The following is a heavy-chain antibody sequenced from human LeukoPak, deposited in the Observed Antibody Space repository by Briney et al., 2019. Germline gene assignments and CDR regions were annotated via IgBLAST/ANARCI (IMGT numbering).Heavy chain of an antibody. CDR3: ARGAINEWTSHEGFDY. J-gene: IGHJ4*02. D-gene: IGHD3-3*01. CDR2: IIPILGIA. Sequence: ASVKVSCKASGGTFSSYTISWVRQAPGQGLEWMGRIIPILGIANYAQKFQGRVTITADKSTSTAYMELSSLRSEDTAVYYCARGAINEWTSHEGFDYWGQGTLVTVSS. CDR1: GGTFSSYT. V-gene: IGHV1-69*02.